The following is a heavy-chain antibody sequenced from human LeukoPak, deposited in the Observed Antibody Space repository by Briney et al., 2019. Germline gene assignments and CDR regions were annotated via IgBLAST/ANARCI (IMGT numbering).Heavy chain of an antibody. J-gene: IGHJ4*02. Sequence: AGVSLRLSCAASGFTFSTYWMSWVRQAPGKGLECVANIKRGGSEKYYVDSVKGRFTIFRDDVKSPLYLQMNSLRAEDTAVYFCARVYTGNRWHFDCWGQGTLVTVSS. CDR3: ARVYTGNRWHFDC. D-gene: IGHD2-2*02. V-gene: IGHV3-7*03. CDR1: GFTFSTYW. CDR2: IKRGGSEK.